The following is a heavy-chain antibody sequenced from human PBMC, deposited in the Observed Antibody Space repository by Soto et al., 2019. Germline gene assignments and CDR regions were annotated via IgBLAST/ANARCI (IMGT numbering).Heavy chain of an antibody. CDR1: GGSFSGYY. J-gene: IGHJ6*03. Sequence: PSETLSLTCAVYGGSFSGYYWSWIRQPPGKGLEWIGEINHSGSTNCNPSLKSRVTISVDTSKNQFSLKLSSVTAADTAVYYRARGNHCSGGSCYYYYYYMDVWGKGTTVTVSS. D-gene: IGHD2-15*01. CDR2: INHSGST. CDR3: ARGNHCSGGSCYYYYYYMDV. V-gene: IGHV4-34*01.